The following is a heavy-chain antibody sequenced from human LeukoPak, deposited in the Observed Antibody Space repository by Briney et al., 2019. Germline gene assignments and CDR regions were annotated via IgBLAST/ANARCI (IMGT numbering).Heavy chain of an antibody. CDR2: IYTSGST. V-gene: IGHV4-4*07. D-gene: IGHD3-10*01. CDR1: GGSISSYY. J-gene: IGHJ6*03. Sequence: PSETLSLTCTVSGGSISSYYWGWIRQPPGKGLEWIGRIYTSGSTNYNPSLKSRVTMSVDTSKNQFSLKLSSVTAADTAVYYCARVYGSGYYYYMDVWGKGTTVTISS. CDR3: ARVYGSGYYYYMDV.